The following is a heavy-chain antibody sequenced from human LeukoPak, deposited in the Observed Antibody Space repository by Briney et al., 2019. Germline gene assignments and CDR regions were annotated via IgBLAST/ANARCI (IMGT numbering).Heavy chain of an antibody. J-gene: IGHJ4*02. V-gene: IGHV3-23*01. CDR3: AKDPCSGGSCYSGNFDY. CDR2: ISGSGGST. CDR1: GFTFSSYA. Sequence: GGSLRLSCAASGFTFSSYAMSWVRQAPGKGLEWVSTISGSGGSTYYADSVKGRFTISRDNSKNTLYLQMNSLRAEDTAVYYCAKDPCSGGSCYSGNFDYWGQGTLVTVSS. D-gene: IGHD2-15*01.